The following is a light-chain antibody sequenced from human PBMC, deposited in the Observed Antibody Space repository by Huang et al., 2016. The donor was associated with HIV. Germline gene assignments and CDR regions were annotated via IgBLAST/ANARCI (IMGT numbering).Light chain of an antibody. V-gene: IGKV3-11*01. CDR1: QSVISY. CDR3: QQRKYWPPIT. J-gene: IGKJ5*01. CDR2: DAS. Sequence: ETVLTQSPATLSLSPGERATLSCRASQSVISYLAWYQQKPGQTPRLLIYDASNRATGIPARFSGSGSGTDFTLTISSLEPEDFAVYYCQQRKYWPPITFGQGTRLEIK.